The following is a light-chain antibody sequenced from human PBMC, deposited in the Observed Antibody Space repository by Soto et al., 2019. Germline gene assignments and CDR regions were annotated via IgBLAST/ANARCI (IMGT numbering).Light chain of an antibody. CDR1: ESVNRN. V-gene: IGKV3-15*01. CDR3: QQYQDWPPIT. CDR2: GAS. J-gene: IGKJ3*01. Sequence: EIVLTQSPATLSGSPGERATLSCRASESVNRNLAWYQQKPGQAPRLLIYGASTRATGIPARFSGSGSGTHFSLTISSLLSEDFAVYYCQQYQDWPPITFGPGTKVDIK.